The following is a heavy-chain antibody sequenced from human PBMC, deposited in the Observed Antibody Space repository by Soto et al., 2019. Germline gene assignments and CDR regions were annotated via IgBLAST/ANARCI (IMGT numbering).Heavy chain of an antibody. J-gene: IGHJ3*02. D-gene: IGHD3-22*01. CDR3: VSFYYGSSGYLLVRGVFDI. V-gene: IGHV4-59*01. CDR1: GRTISSYY. CDR2: IYYSGST. Sequence: PSETLPLTYTVSGRTISSYYCSWIRQPPEKGLEWIGYIYYSGSTNYNPSLKSRVTISVDTSKNLFSLKLSSVTAADTAVYFCVSFYYGSSGYLLVRGVFDIWGQGTMVTVSS.